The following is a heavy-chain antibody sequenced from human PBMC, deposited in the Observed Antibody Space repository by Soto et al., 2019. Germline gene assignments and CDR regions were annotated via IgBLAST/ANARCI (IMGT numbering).Heavy chain of an antibody. D-gene: IGHD2-8*01. CDR2: INHSGTT. CDR1: GGSFSGYY. CDR3: ARAWYCTNSNCPGYLHY. J-gene: IGHJ1*01. Sequence: SETLSLTCAVYGGSFSGYYWSWIRQPPGKGLEWIGEINHSGTTNYNPSLKSRVTISVDTSKNQFSLKLSSVTAADTAVFYCARAWYCTNSNCPGYLHYWGQGTLVTVSS. V-gene: IGHV4-34*01.